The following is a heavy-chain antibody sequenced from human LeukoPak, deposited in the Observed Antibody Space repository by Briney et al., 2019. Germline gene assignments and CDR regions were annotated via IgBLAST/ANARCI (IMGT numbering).Heavy chain of an antibody. V-gene: IGHV1-18*04. CDR3: ARVPIPPYSSSWYQPFDY. D-gene: IGHD6-13*01. Sequence: ASVKVPCKASGYTFTGHYMHWVRQAPGQGLEWMGWISAYNGNTNYAQKLQGRVTMTTDTSTSTAYMELRSLRSDDSAVYFCARVPIPPYSSSWYQPFDYWGQGTLVTVSS. CDR2: ISAYNGNT. J-gene: IGHJ4*02. CDR1: GYTFTGHY.